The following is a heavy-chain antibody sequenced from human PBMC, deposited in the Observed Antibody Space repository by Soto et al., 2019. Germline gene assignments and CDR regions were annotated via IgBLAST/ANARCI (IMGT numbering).Heavy chain of an antibody. CDR1: GFTFSNAW. V-gene: IGHV3-15*07. D-gene: IGHD4-17*01. CDR2: IKSKTDGGTT. J-gene: IGHJ5*02. Sequence: EVQLVESGGGLVKPGGSLRLSCAASGFTFSNAWMNWVRQAPGKGLEWVGRIKSKTDGGTTDYAAPVKGRFTISRDDSKNTLYLQMNSLKTEDTAVDYCTTDFTPTMTTVTFDPWGQGTLVTVSS. CDR3: TTDFTPTMTTVTFDP.